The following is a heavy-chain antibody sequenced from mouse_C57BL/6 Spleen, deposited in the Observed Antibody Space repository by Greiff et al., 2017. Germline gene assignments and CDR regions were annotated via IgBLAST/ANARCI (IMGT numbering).Heavy chain of an antibody. V-gene: IGHV1-53*01. D-gene: IGHD1-1*01. CDR1: GYTFTSYW. CDR2: INPSNGGT. Sequence: QVQLQQPGTELVKPGASVKLSCTASGYTFTSYWMPWVKQRPGQGLEWIGNINPSNGGTNYIETFKSKATLTVDNSSSTAYMQRSRLTSEDSAVYYCAREAGSRGAWFAYWGQGTLVTVSA. CDR3: AREAGSRGAWFAY. J-gene: IGHJ3*01.